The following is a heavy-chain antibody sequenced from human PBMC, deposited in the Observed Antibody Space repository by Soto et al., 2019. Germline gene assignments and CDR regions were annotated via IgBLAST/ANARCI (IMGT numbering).Heavy chain of an antibody. Sequence: GGALRVSWAAWGFAFSSYGMPWGRQAPGKGLEWVAVIWYDGSNKYYADSVKGRFTISRDNSKNTLYLQMNSLRAEDTAVYYCARVFRMVRGPFDYWGQGTLVTVSS. CDR3: ARVFRMVRGPFDY. V-gene: IGHV3-33*01. CDR1: GFAFSSYG. CDR2: IWYDGSNK. D-gene: IGHD3-10*01. J-gene: IGHJ4*02.